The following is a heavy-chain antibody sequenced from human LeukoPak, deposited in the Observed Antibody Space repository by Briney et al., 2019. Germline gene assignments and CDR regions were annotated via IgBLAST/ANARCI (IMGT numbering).Heavy chain of an antibody. CDR1: GYTFTSYY. D-gene: IGHD4-17*01. J-gene: IGHJ4*02. Sequence: ASVKVSCKTSGYTFTSYYIHWVRQAPGRGLEWMGIINPSGGSTSYAQKFQGRVTMTRDTSTSTVYMYLSSLRSEDMAVYYCARDSLYGVVDYWGQGTLVTVSS. CDR3: ARDSLYGVVDY. V-gene: IGHV1-46*01. CDR2: INPSGGST.